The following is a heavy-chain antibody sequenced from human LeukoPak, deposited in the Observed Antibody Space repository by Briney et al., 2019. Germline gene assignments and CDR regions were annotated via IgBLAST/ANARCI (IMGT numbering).Heavy chain of an antibody. CDR1: GFTFSSYG. D-gene: IGHD2-21*02. Sequence: GGSLRLSCAASGFTFSSYGMHWVRQAPGKGLEWVAFIRYDGSNKYYADSVKGRFTISRDNSKNTLYLQMNSLRAEDTAVYYCAKVVVVTATYYYYYMDVWGKGTTVTISS. J-gene: IGHJ6*03. V-gene: IGHV3-30*02. CDR2: IRYDGSNK. CDR3: AKVVVVTATYYYYYMDV.